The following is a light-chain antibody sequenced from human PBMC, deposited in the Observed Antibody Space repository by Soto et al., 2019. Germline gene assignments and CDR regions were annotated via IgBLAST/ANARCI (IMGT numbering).Light chain of an antibody. CDR1: QGISSY. CDR3: QQLNSYPLS. V-gene: IGKV1-9*01. J-gene: IGKJ4*01. Sequence: DIQMTQSPSTLSGAVGDRFTITCRASQGISSYLAWYQQKPGKAPKLLIYAASTLQSGVPSRFSGSGSGTDFTLTISSLQPEDFATYYCQQLNSYPLSFGGGTKVDIK. CDR2: AAS.